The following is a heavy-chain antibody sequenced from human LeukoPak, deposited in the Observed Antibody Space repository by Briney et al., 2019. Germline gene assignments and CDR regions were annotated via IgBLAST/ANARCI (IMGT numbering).Heavy chain of an antibody. Sequence: PSETLSLTCTVSGGSISSSSYYWGWIRQPPGKGLEWIGSIYYSGSTYYSPSLRSRVTISVDTSKNQFSLNLKSVTAADTAVYYCARDQYHGSGTYAWFDPWGQGTLVTVSS. D-gene: IGHD3-10*01. V-gene: IGHV4-39*07. J-gene: IGHJ5*02. CDR2: IYYSGST. CDR3: ARDQYHGSGTYAWFDP. CDR1: GGSISSSSYY.